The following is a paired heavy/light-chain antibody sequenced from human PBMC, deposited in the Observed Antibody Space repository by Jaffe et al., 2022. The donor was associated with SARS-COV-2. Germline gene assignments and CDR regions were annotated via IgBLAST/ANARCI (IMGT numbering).Light chain of an antibody. CDR2: EGT. CDR3: CAYAGSNTWI. Sequence: QSALAQPASVSGSPGQSITFSCTGTNDDIGTYNLVSWYQQHPDSAPKLIIYEGTTRPSGVSPRFSGSRSANTASLTISGLQVEDEGDYYCCAYAGSNTWIFGGGTKLTVL. J-gene: IGLJ2*01. CDR1: NDDIGTYNL. V-gene: IGLV2-23*01.
Heavy chain of an antibody. CDR2: ISTYNGNT. Sequence: QVQLVQSGSEVKKPGASVRVSCKASGYSFTTHGIGWVRQAPGQGLEWMGWISTYNGNTNSAQKLKDRLTLTADTSTTTSYMELTSLTSDDTALYYCVRGAYTGSGRAAFDVWGQGTMVTVSS. J-gene: IGHJ3*01. D-gene: IGHD3-10*01. V-gene: IGHV1-18*01. CDR1: GYSFTTHG. CDR3: VRGAYTGSGRAAFDV.